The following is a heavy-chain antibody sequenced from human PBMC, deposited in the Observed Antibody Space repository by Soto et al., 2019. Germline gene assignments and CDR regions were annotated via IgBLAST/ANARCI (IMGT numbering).Heavy chain of an antibody. CDR1: GFIFSTYS. V-gene: IGHV3-48*02. Sequence: EVKLVASGGGLVQPGGSLRLSCAASGFIFSTYSMNWVRQAPGKGLEWVSYISSGSSTIYYADSVKGRFTISRDNAKNSLYLQMNSLRDEDTAVFYCARVGTAGTHFDFWGQGTLVTVSS. J-gene: IGHJ4*02. CDR3: ARVGTAGTHFDF. D-gene: IGHD1-1*01. CDR2: ISSGSSTI.